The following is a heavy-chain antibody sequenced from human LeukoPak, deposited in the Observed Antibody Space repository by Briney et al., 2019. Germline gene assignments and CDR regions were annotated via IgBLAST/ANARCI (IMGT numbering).Heavy chain of an antibody. D-gene: IGHD5-24*01. CDR3: ARAGRDGYNLMSRPGWYFDL. Sequence: KTSETLSLTYAVYGGSFSGYYWSWIRQPPGKGLEWIGEINHSGSTNYNPSLKSRVTISVDTSKNQFSLKLSSVTAADTAVYYCARAGRDGYNLMSRPGWYFDLWGRGTLVTVSS. CDR2: INHSGST. J-gene: IGHJ2*01. V-gene: IGHV4-34*01. CDR1: GGSFSGYY.